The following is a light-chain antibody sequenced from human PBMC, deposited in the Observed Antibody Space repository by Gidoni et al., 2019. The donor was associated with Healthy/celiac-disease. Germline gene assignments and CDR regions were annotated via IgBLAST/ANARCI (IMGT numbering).Light chain of an antibody. Sequence: IGLTQSPATLSLSPGERATLSCRASQSVSIYLAWYQQKPGQAPRLLIYDASSGSGTDFTLTISSLEPEDFAVYYCQQRSNWPRTFXQXTKVEIK. CDR3: QQRSNWPRT. CDR2: DAS. CDR1: QSVSIY. V-gene: IGKV3-11*01. J-gene: IGKJ1*01.